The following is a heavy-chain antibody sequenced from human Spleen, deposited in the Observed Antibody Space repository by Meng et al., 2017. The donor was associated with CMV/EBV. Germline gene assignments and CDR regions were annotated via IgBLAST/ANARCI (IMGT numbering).Heavy chain of an antibody. J-gene: IGHJ4*02. Sequence: GESLKISCAASGFTFSSDWMSWVRQAPGKGLEWVANIKQDGSEKYYVDSVKGRFTISRDNSKNTLYLQMNSLRAEDTAVYYCAKVIGGGWYRVNVIANQGFDYWGQGTLVTVSS. CDR3: AKVIGGGWYRVNVIANQGFDY. V-gene: IGHV3-7*03. CDR1: GFTFSSDW. CDR2: IKQDGSEK. D-gene: IGHD6-19*01.